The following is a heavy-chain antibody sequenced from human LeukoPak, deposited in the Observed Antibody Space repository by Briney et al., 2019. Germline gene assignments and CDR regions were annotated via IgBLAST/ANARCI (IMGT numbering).Heavy chain of an antibody. D-gene: IGHD2-15*01. J-gene: IGHJ4*02. CDR3: ARSIVVVVAATGGEFDY. CDR1: GFTFSSYS. V-gene: IGHV3-21*01. Sequence: GGSLRLSCAASGFTFSSYSMNWVRQAPGKGLEWVSSISSSSSYIYYADSVKGRFTISRDNAKNSLYLQMNSLRAEDTAVYYCARSIVVVVAATGGEFDYWGQGTLVTVSS. CDR2: ISSSSSYI.